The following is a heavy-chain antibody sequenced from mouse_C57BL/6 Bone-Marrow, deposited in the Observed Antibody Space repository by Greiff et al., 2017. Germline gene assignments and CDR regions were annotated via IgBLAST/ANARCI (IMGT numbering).Heavy chain of an antibody. V-gene: IGHV1-19*01. CDR1: GYTFTDYY. CDR2: INPYNGGT. J-gene: IGHJ4*01. D-gene: IGHD1-1*01. Sequence: EVQLQQSGPVLVKPGASVKMSCKASGYTFTDYYMNWVKQSHGKSLEWIGVINPYNGGTSYNQKFKGKATLTVDKSSSTAYMELNSLTSVDSAVYYCATQINYYGIYYYAMDYWGQGTSVTVSS. CDR3: ATQINYYGIYYYAMDY.